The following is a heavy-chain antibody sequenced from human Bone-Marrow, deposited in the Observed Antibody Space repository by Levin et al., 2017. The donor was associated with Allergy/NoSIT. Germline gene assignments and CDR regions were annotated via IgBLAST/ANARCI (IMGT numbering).Heavy chain of an antibody. CDR3: TSEISGSFHD. J-gene: IGHJ4*02. V-gene: IGHV3-15*07. CDR1: GLTISNAW. CDR2: IKSKTDGGTT. D-gene: IGHD1-26*01. Sequence: PGESLKISCAASGLTISNAWINWVRQVPEKGLEWVGLIKSKTDGGTTDYAAPVKGRFTISRDDSSNTMYLQMNSLKTEDTGVYYCTSEISGSFHDWGQGSLVTVSS.